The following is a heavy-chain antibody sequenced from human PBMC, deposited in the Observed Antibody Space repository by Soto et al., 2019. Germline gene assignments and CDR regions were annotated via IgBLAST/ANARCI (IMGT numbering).Heavy chain of an antibody. CDR1: GGSISSGGYY. CDR2: IYYSGST. J-gene: IGHJ4*02. D-gene: IGHD3-22*01. Sequence: SETLSPTCTVSGGSISSGGYYWSWIRQHPGKGLEWIGYIYYSGSTYYNPSLKSRVTISVDTSKNQFSLKLSSVTAADTAVYYCARVVIEPYYYDSSGYFPQYFDYWGQGTLVTVSS. V-gene: IGHV4-31*03. CDR3: ARVVIEPYYYDSSGYFPQYFDY.